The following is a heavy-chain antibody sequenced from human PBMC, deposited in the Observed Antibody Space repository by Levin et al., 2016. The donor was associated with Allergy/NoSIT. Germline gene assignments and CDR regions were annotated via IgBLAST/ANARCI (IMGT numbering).Heavy chain of an antibody. Sequence: SETLSLTCTVSGGSISSSSYYWGWIRQPPGKGLEWIGSIYYSGSTYYNPSLKSRVTISVDTSKNQFSLKLSSVTAADTAVYYCARGPNYYGMDVWGQGTTVTVSS. CDR2: IYYSGST. CDR3: ARGPNYYGMDV. CDR1: GGSISSSSYY. J-gene: IGHJ6*02. V-gene: IGHV4-39*01.